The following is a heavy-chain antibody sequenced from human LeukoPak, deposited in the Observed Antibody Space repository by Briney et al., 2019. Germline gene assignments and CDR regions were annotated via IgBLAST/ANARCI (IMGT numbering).Heavy chain of an antibody. V-gene: IGHV1-24*01. J-gene: IGHJ4*02. Sequence: ASVKVSCKGSGYTLTELSMHWVRQAPGKGLEWMGGFDPEDGETIYAQKFQGRVTMTEDTSTDTAYMELSSLRSEDTAVYYCATAVDTAMALFDYWGQGTLVTVSS. D-gene: IGHD5-18*01. CDR3: ATAVDTAMALFDY. CDR2: FDPEDGET. CDR1: GYTLTELS.